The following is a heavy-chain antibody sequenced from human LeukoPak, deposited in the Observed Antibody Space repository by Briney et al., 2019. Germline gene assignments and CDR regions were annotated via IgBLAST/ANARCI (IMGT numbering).Heavy chain of an antibody. V-gene: IGHV4-39*01. D-gene: IGHD4/OR15-4a*01. CDR1: GGSISSSSYY. J-gene: IGHJ4*02. CDR3: ASSGSLTTADY. CDR2: IYYSGST. Sequence: SSETLSLTCTVSGGSISSSSYYWGWIRQPPGKGLERIGSIYYSGSTYYNPSLKSRVTISVDTSKNQFSLKLSSVTAADTAVYYCASSGSLTTADYWGQGTLVTVSS.